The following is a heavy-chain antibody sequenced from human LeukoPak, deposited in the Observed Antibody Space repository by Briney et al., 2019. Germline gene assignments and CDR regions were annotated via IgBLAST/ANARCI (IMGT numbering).Heavy chain of an antibody. CDR2: IYVSEST. J-gene: IGHJ4*02. V-gene: IGHV4-4*07. D-gene: IGHD5-24*01. Sequence: SETLSLXCTVSGGSISGYYWNWIRPPAGKGLEWIGRIYVSESTNYNPSLKSRVTMSVDTSKNQFSLKMSSVTAADTAVYYCTRGQDGYDDYWGQGTLVTVSS. CDR3: TRGQDGYDDY. CDR1: GGSISGYY.